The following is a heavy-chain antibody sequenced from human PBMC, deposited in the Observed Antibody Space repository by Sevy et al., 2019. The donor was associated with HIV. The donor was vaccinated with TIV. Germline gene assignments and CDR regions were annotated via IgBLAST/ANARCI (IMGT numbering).Heavy chain of an antibody. CDR1: GGSISSGGYY. J-gene: IGHJ4*02. V-gene: IGHV4-31*03. CDR2: IYYSGST. CDR3: ARAYCSGGSCYSGFDY. Sequence: SETLSLTCTVSGGSISSGGYYWSWIRQHPGQGLEWIGYIYYSGSTYYNPSLKSRVTISVDTSKNQFSLKLSSVTAAGTAVYYCARAYCSGGSCYSGFDYWGQGTLVTVSS. D-gene: IGHD2-15*01.